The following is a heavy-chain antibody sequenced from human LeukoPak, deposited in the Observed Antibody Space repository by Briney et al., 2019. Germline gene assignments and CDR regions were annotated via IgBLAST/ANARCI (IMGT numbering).Heavy chain of an antibody. CDR3: ARETVSNGLRLFDY. V-gene: IGHV1-2*04. Sequence: ASVKVSCKASGYTFTGYYMHWVRQAPGQGLEWMGWINPNSGGTNYAQKFQGWVTMTRDTSISTAYMELCRLRSDDTAVYYCARETVSNGLRLFDYWGQGTLVTVSS. D-gene: IGHD4-17*01. CDR2: INPNSGGT. CDR1: GYTFTGYY. J-gene: IGHJ4*02.